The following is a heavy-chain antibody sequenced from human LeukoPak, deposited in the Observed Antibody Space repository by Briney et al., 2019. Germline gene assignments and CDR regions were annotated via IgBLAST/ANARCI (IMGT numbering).Heavy chain of an antibody. CDR2: IIPIFGTA. CDR1: GGTFSSYA. V-gene: IGHV1-69*13. D-gene: IGHD2-15*01. Sequence: SVKVSCKASGGTFSSYAISWVRQAPGQGLEWRGGIIPIFGTANYAQKFQGRVTITADESTSTAYMELSSLRSEDTAVYYCARDPGVVAAEEYYYYGMDVWGQGTTVTVSS. J-gene: IGHJ6*02. CDR3: ARDPGVVAAEEYYYYGMDV.